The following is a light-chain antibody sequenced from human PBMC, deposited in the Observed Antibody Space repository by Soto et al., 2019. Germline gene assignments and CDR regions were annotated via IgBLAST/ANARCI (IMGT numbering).Light chain of an antibody. Sequence: IVMTQSPDSLAVSLGERATINCKSSQSVLYSSNNKNYLAWYQQKPGQPPNLLISWASTRESGVPDRFSGSGSGTDFTLTISSLQAEDVAVYYCHQYYSIPRTFGQGTKVEIK. CDR1: QSVLYSSNNKNY. CDR2: WAS. J-gene: IGKJ1*01. CDR3: HQYYSIPRT. V-gene: IGKV4-1*01.